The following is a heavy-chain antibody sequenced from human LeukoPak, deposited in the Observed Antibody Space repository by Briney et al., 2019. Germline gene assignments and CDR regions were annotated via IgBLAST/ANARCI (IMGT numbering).Heavy chain of an antibody. D-gene: IGHD5-24*01. CDR3: ARGVEMAPYYYYGMDV. CDR2: IIPIFGTA. J-gene: IGHJ6*02. Sequence: RASVKVSCKASGGTFSSYAISWVRQAPGQGLEWMGGIIPIFGTANYAQKFQGRVTITADESTSTAYMELSSLRSEDTAVYYCARGVEMAPYYYYGMDVWGQGTTVTVSS. V-gene: IGHV1-69*13. CDR1: GGTFSSYA.